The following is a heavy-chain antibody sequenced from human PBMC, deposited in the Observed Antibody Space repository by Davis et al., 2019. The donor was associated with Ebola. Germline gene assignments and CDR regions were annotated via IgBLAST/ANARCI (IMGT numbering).Heavy chain of an antibody. CDR2: FYPADSHT. J-gene: IGHJ2*01. V-gene: IGHV5-51*01. CDR1: GYSFTSYW. Sequence: GGSLRLSCKGSGYSFTSYWIGWVRQMPGKGLGWMGIFYPADSHTRYSPSFQGQVTISADKSIGTAYLQWSSLKASDTAMYYCARGYWYFDLWGRGTLVTVSS. CDR3: ARGYWYFDL.